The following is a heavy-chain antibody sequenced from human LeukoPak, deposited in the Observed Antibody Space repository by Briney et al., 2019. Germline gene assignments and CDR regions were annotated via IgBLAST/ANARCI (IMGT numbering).Heavy chain of an antibody. CDR2: ISGSGDT. V-gene: IGHV3-23*01. CDR3: AREINGDPSFDY. J-gene: IGHJ4*02. Sequence: GGSLRLSCAASGFTFSIYAMSWVRQAPGKGLEWLLGISGSGDTFYADSVKGRFTISRDNSKNTVFLQMNSLRAEDTAVYYCAREINGDPSFDYWGQGTLVTVSS. D-gene: IGHD4-17*01. CDR1: GFTFSIYA.